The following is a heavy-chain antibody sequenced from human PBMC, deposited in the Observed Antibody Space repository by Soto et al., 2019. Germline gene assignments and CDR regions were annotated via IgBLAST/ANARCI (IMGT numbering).Heavy chain of an antibody. CDR1: GYGFTTYG. D-gene: IGHD1-1*01. Sequence: QVHLVQSGAEVKKPGASVKVSCKGSGYGFTTYGITWVRQAPGQGLEWMAWISAHTGNTNYAQKLQRRVTVTRDTSTRTAYMELRRLRSDDTAVYYCARGRYGDYWGQGALVTVSS. J-gene: IGHJ4*02. CDR2: ISAHTGNT. V-gene: IGHV1-18*01. CDR3: ARGRYGDY.